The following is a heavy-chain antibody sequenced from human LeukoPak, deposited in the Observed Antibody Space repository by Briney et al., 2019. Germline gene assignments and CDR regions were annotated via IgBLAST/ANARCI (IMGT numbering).Heavy chain of an antibody. CDR3: ASRIGYCSSTSCSWFDP. D-gene: IGHD2-2*01. Sequence: SETLSLTCAVYGGSFSGYYWSWIRQPPGKGLEWIGEINHSGSTNYNPSLKSRVTISVDTSKNQFSLKLSSVTAADTAVYYCASRIGYCSSTSCSWFDPWGQGTLVTVPS. CDR1: GGSFSGYY. V-gene: IGHV4-34*01. CDR2: INHSGST. J-gene: IGHJ5*02.